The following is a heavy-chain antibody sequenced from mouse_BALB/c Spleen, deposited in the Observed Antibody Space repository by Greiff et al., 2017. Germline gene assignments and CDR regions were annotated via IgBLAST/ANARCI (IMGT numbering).Heavy chain of an antibody. CDR2: INSNGGST. CDR1: GFTFSSYG. CDR3: AIADGYYEDYFDY. J-gene: IGHJ2*01. D-gene: IGHD2-3*01. V-gene: IGHV5-6-3*01. Sequence: EVQLMESGGGLVQPGGSLKLSCAASGFTFSSYGMSWVRQTPDKRLELVATINSNGGSTYYPDSVKGRFTISRDNAKNTLYLQMSSLKSEDTAMYYCAIADGYYEDYFDYWGQGTTLTVSS.